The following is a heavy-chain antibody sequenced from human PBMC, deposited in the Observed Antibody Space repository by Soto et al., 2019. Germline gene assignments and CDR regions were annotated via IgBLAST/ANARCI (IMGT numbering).Heavy chain of an antibody. J-gene: IGHJ6*03. D-gene: IGHD2-8*01. V-gene: IGHV3-74*01. CDR3: ARVYVTLEGYYYYYMDV. CDR2: INSNGSST. CDR1: GFTFSSYW. Sequence: GGSLRLSCAASGFTFSSYWMHWVRQAPGKGLVWVSRINSNGSSTSYADSVKGRFTISRDNAKNTLYLQMNSLRAEDTAVYYCARVYVTLEGYYYYYMDVWGKGTTVTVSS.